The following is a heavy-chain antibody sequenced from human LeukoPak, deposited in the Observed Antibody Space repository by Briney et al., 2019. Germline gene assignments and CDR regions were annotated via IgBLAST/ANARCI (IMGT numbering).Heavy chain of an antibody. J-gene: IGHJ4*02. CDR2: MSYDGTDR. V-gene: IGHV3-30*01. CDR3: ARDRARALEY. Sequence: GGSLRLYCAASGFTFSQYVIHWVRQAPGKGLEWVAGMSYDGTDRSSADSVKGRITISRDNSKNTLYLQMNGLRTEDTAVYYCARDRARALEYWGQGTLVTVAS. CDR1: GFTFSQYV. D-gene: IGHD3-10*01.